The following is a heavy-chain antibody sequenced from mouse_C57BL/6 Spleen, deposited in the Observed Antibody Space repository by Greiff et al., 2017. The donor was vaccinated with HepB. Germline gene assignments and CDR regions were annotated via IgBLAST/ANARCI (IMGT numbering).Heavy chain of an antibody. V-gene: IGHV5-6*01. Sequence: EVQLVESGGDLVKPGGSLKLSCAASRFTFSSYGMSWVRQTPDKRLEWVATISSGGSYTYYPDSVKGRFTISRDNAKNTLYLQMSSLKSEDTAMYYCARQKEGSYWYFDVWGTGTTVTVSS. CDR1: RFTFSSYG. J-gene: IGHJ1*03. CDR3: ARQKEGSYWYFDV. CDR2: ISSGGSYT.